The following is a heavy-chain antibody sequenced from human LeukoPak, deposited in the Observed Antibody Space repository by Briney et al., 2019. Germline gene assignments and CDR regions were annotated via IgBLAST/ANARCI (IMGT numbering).Heavy chain of an antibody. Sequence: GASVKVSCKVSGYTPTELSMHWVRQAPGKGLEWMGGFDPEDGETIYAQKFQGRVTMTEDTSTDTAYMELSSLRSEDTAVYYCATVIARRISMVGGVTLDYWGQGTLVTVSS. J-gene: IGHJ4*02. CDR2: FDPEDGET. CDR1: GYTPTELS. D-gene: IGHD3-10*01. V-gene: IGHV1-24*01. CDR3: ATVIARRISMVGGVTLDY.